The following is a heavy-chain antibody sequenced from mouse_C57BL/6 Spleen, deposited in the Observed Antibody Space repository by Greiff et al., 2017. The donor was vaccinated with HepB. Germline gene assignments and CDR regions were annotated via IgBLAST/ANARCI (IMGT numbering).Heavy chain of an antibody. D-gene: IGHD2-4*01. V-gene: IGHV1-15*01. CDR1: GYTFTDYE. Sequence: VQLQQSGAELVRPGASVTLSCKASGYTFTDYEMHWVKQTPVHGLEWIGAIDPETGGTAYNQKFKGKAILTADKSSSTAYMELRSLTSEDSAVYYCTRDYDYAWYFDVWGTGTTVTVSS. CDR2: IDPETGGT. CDR3: TRDYDYAWYFDV. J-gene: IGHJ1*03.